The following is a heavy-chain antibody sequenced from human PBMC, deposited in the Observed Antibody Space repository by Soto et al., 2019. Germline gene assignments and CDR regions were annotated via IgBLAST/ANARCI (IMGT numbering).Heavy chain of an antibody. Sequence: PSETLSLTCAVSGVSISSGNWWTWVRQTPQRGLEYIGEIFHDGTANYYPSFERRVAISVDTSKNQFSLKLTSVTAADTAIYFCARIVYDTSLNYMYFDFWGQGAPVTVSS. D-gene: IGHD2-8*01. CDR3: ARIVYDTSLNYMYFDF. J-gene: IGHJ4*02. CDR1: GVSISSGNW. CDR2: IFHDGTA. V-gene: IGHV4-4*02.